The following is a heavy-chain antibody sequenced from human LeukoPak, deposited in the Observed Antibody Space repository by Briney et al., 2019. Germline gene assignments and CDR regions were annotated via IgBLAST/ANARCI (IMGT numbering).Heavy chain of an antibody. V-gene: IGHV3-74*01. CDR3: ARGADTSSWYGAFDI. CDR2: INTDGSSK. CDR1: GFTFSSYW. D-gene: IGHD6-13*01. J-gene: IGHJ3*02. Sequence: GGSQGLSCAASGFTFSSYWMYWVRQAPGKGLVWVSCINTDGSSKCYADSVKGRFTISRDNAKNTLYLQMNSLRVEDTAVYYCARGADTSSWYGAFDIWGQGTMVTVSS.